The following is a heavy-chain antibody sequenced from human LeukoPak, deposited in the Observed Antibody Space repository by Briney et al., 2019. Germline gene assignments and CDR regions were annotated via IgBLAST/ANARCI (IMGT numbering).Heavy chain of an antibody. CDR2: IKQDGSEK. CDR1: GFTFSSYW. V-gene: IGHV3-7*01. D-gene: IGHD5-12*01. CDR3: ARDEIVATTKANYYYYMDV. J-gene: IGHJ6*03. Sequence: GGSLRLSCAASGFTFSSYWMSWVRQAPGKGLEWVANIKQDGSEKYSVDSVKGRFTISRDNAKNSLYLQMNSLRAEDTAVYYCARDEIVATTKANYYYYMDVWGKGTTVTISS.